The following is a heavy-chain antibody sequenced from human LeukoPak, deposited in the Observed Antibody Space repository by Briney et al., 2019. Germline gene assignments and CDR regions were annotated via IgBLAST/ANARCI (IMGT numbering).Heavy chain of an antibody. CDR1: GGSISSSSYY. D-gene: IGHD3-10*01. V-gene: IGHV4-39*07. CDR3: AKDSVLWFGELSSRYDY. Sequence: SETLSLTCTVSGGSISSSSYYWGWIPQPPGKGLEWIGSIYYSGSTYYNPSLKSRVTISVDTSKNQFSLKLSSVTAADTAVYYCAKDSVLWFGELSSRYDYWGQGTLVTVSS. CDR2: IYYSGST. J-gene: IGHJ4*02.